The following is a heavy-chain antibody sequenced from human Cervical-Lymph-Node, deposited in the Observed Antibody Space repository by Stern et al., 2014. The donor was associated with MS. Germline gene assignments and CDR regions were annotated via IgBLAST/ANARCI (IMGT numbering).Heavy chain of an antibody. V-gene: IGHV3-21*01. D-gene: IGHD4-17*01. Sequence: VQLVESGGGLVQPGESLRLSCDASGFTFSHYSINWVRQAPGKGLEWISSISNISTHTDDADCMDGRFAIARDSAKDAVSLHMVSLRAEDTTVYYCARARVGDYARSPHLDSWGQGTLVTVSS. J-gene: IGHJ4*02. CDR3: ARARVGDYARSPHLDS. CDR2: ISNISTHT. CDR1: GFTFSHYS.